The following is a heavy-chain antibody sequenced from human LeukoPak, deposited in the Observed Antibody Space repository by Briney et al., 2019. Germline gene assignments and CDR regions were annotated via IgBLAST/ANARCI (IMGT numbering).Heavy chain of an antibody. Sequence: SETLSLTCTVSGDSISSHYWSWIRQPPGKGLEWIGYIYYSGSTNYNPSLKSRVTISVDTSKNQFSLKLSSVTAADTAVYYCARSSITGTSFDYWGQGTLVTVSS. V-gene: IGHV4-59*11. J-gene: IGHJ4*02. CDR2: IYYSGST. CDR3: ARSSITGTSFDY. D-gene: IGHD1-7*01. CDR1: GDSISSHY.